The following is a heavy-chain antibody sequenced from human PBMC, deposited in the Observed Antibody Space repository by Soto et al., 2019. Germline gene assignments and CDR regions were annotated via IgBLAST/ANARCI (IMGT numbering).Heavy chain of an antibody. Sequence: QVQLVESGGGLVKPGGSLRLSCAASGFTFSDYYMSWIRQAPGKGLEWVSYISSSSSYTNYADSVKGRFTISRDNAKNSLSLQMNSLIAEDTAVYYCARGPFYGDYVENGMDVWGQGTTVTVSS. CDR2: ISSSSSYT. CDR3: ARGPFYGDYVENGMDV. J-gene: IGHJ6*02. CDR1: GFTFSDYY. V-gene: IGHV3-11*05. D-gene: IGHD4-17*01.